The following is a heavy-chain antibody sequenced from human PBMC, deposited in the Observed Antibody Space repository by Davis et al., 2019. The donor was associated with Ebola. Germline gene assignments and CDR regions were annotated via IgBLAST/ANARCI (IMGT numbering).Heavy chain of an antibody. V-gene: IGHV7-4-1*02. D-gene: IGHD3-10*01. Sequence: AASVKVSCKASGGTFSSYTIGWVRQAPGQGLEWMGWINTNTGNPTYAQGFTGRFVFSLDTSVSTAYLQITSLKADDSAVYYCARDIGEMALDYWGQGTLVTVSS. CDR1: GGTFSSYT. CDR2: INTNTGNP. J-gene: IGHJ4*01. CDR3: ARDIGEMALDY.